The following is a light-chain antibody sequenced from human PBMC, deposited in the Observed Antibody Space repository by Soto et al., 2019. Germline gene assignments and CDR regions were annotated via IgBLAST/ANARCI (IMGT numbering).Light chain of an antibody. CDR2: EVS. Sequence: QSALTQPASVSGSPGQSITISCTGTSSDVGGYDYVSWYQQHPGNAPKLMIYEVSNRPSGVSNRFSGSKSGNTASLTISGLQAEDEADYYCKSYTSSSTHVIFGGGTKLTVL. CDR1: SSDVGGYDY. CDR3: KSYTSSSTHVI. J-gene: IGLJ2*01. V-gene: IGLV2-14*01.